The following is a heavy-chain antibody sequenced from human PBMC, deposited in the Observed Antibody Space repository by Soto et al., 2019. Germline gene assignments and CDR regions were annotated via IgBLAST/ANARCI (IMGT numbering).Heavy chain of an antibody. CDR3: AKYRDGDLYYYYYMDV. J-gene: IGHJ6*03. CDR2: ISGSGGST. D-gene: IGHD4-17*01. Sequence: GGSLRLSCAASGFTFSSYAMSWVRQAPGKGLEWVSAISGSGGSTYYADSVKGRFTISRDNSKNTLYLQMNSLRAEDTAVYYCAKYRDGDLYYYYYMDVWGKGTTVTVSS. V-gene: IGHV3-23*01. CDR1: GFTFSSYA.